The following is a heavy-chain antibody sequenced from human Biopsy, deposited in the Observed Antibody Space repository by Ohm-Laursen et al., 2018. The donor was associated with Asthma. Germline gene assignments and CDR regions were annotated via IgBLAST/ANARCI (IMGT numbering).Heavy chain of an antibody. CDR3: ARGWNCGGGCYSLDY. J-gene: IGHJ4*02. Sequence: SQTLSLTCGVSGDSVDSGGYSWTWIRQSPGVGLEWIGYIYRNGDPYYNPTLKTRVTISIDKSKNQFSLRLRSVTAAATAVSYCARGWNCGGGCYSLDYWGQGTLVTVSS. CDR2: IYRNGDP. V-gene: IGHV4-30-2*06. D-gene: IGHD2-21*02. CDR1: GDSVDSGGYS.